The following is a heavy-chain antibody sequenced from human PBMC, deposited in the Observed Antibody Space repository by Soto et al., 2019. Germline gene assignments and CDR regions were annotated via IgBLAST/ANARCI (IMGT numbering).Heavy chain of an antibody. V-gene: IGHV3-33*01. D-gene: IGHD3-16*01. CDR2: IWYDGSNK. CDR3: EREAVKGGCFDY. CDR1: GFTFSSYG. Sequence: QVQLVESGGGVVQPGRSLRLSCAASGFTFSSYGMHWVRQAPGKGLEWVAVIWYDGSNKYYADSVKGRFTLSRDNSKNTLYLQMNSLRAEDTAVYYGEREAVKGGCFDYWGQGTLVTVSS. J-gene: IGHJ4*02.